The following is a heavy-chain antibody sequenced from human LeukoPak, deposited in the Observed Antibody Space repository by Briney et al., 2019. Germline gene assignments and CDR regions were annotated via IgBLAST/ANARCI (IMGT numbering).Heavy chain of an antibody. CDR3: ARHLYCSGGSCYSGGNFDY. J-gene: IGHJ4*02. V-gene: IGHV5-51*01. D-gene: IGHD2-15*01. CDR2: IYPSDSDT. Sequence: GESLKISCKGSGYSFTTYWIGWVRQMPGKGLEWMGIIYPSDSDTRYSPSFQGQVTISADKSISTAYLQWSSLKASDTAMYYCARHLYCSGGSCYSGGNFDYWGQGTLVTVSS. CDR1: GYSFTTYW.